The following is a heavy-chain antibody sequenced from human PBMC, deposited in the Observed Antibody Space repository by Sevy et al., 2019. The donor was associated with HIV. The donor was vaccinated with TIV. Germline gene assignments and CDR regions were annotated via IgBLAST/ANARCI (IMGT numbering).Heavy chain of an antibody. J-gene: IGHJ4*02. D-gene: IGHD2-8*02. CDR3: TTARRGGVPFDY. V-gene: IGHV3-15*01. Sequence: GGSLRLSCAASGFTFSNAWMSWVRQAPGKGLEWVGRIKSKTDGGTTDYAAPVKGRFTISRDDSKNTLYLQMNSLKTEDTAVYYCTTARRGGVPFDYWGQGTLVTDSS. CDR1: GFTFSNAW. CDR2: IKSKTDGGTT.